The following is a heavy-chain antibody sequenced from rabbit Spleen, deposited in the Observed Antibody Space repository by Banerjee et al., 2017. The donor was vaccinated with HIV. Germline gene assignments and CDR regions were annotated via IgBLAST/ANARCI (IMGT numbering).Heavy chain of an antibody. Sequence: QEQLVESGGGLVQPGGSLKLSCKASGFDFSNYGVSWVRQAPGKGLEWIGYIDPIFGSTYYASWVNGRFSISRENTQNTVSLQVNSLTAADTATYFCVRDKASFSGDYGPYYFNLWGPGTLVTV. J-gene: IGHJ4*01. CDR1: GFDFSNYG. CDR2: IDPIFGST. V-gene: IGHV1S47*01. CDR3: VRDKASFSGDYGPYYFNL. D-gene: IGHD1-1*01.